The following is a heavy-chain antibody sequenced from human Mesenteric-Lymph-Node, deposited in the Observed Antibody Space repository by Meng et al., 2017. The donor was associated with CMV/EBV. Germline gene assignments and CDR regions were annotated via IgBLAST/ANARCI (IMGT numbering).Heavy chain of an antibody. D-gene: IGHD7-27*01. Sequence: GESLKISCAASGFTFSTYDMHWVRQAPGKGLEWVSFIQYDGSKKYYADSVKGRFTISRDNAKNTLYLQMNSLRVDDTAVYYCARSTPTQTDYWGWGQGTLVTVSS. J-gene: IGHJ4*02. CDR3: ARSTPTQTDYWG. CDR1: GFTFSTYD. V-gene: IGHV3-30*02. CDR2: IQYDGSKK.